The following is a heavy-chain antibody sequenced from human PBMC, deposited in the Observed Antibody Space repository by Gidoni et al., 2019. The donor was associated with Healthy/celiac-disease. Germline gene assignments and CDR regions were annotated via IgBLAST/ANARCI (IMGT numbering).Heavy chain of an antibody. Sequence: QVQLVESGGGVVQPGRSLRLSCAASGLTFSSYGMHWVRQAPGKGLEWVAVISYDGSNKYYADSVKGRFTISRDNSKNTLYLQMNSLRAEDTAVYYCAKDGGYGSGSEFGAFDIWGQGTMVTVSS. CDR3: AKDGGYGSGSEFGAFDI. CDR2: ISYDGSNK. J-gene: IGHJ3*02. D-gene: IGHD3-10*01. V-gene: IGHV3-30*18. CDR1: GLTFSSYG.